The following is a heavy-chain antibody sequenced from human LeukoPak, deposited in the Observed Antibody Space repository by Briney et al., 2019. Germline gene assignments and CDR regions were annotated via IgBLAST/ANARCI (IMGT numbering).Heavy chain of an antibody. J-gene: IGHJ3*01. V-gene: IGHV3-23*01. CDR2: IDDPTTV. Sequence: GGSLRLSCATSGFKFNLYAMTWVRQAPGKGLEWVSTIDDPTTVYYADSVRGRFTISRDNSKSTLFLQLNSLRSDDTALYFCAKDAISGSARYDSFDVWGQGTMVIVSS. D-gene: IGHD1-14*01. CDR3: AKDAISGSARYDSFDV. CDR1: GFKFNLYA.